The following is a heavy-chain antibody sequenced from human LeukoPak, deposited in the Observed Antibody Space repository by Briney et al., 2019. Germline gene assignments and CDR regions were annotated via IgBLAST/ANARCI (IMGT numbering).Heavy chain of an antibody. CDR1: GFTFSSFS. CDR3: ASNLGELSLAAFGY. J-gene: IGHJ4*02. V-gene: IGHV3-74*01. Sequence: GGSLRLSCAASGFTFSSFSMKWVRQVPGKGLVWVSRINSDGSRTNYADSVKGRFTISRDNAKNTLYLQMNSLRAEDTAVYYCASNLGELSLAAFGYWGQGTLVTVSS. D-gene: IGHD3-16*02. CDR2: INSDGSRT.